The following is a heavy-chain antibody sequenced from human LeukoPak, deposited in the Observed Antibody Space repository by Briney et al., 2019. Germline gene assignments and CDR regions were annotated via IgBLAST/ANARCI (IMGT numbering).Heavy chain of an antibody. V-gene: IGHV3-48*02. Sequence: PGGSLRLSCVASGLTFSTYGMNWVRQAPGKGLEGVSYISHSSDAMYYVDSVRGRFTISRDNAKNSLYLHMNSLRDEDTAVYYCARASRSGYDNWGQGTLVTVSS. D-gene: IGHD3-22*01. CDR1: GLTFSTYG. J-gene: IGHJ4*02. CDR2: ISHSSDAM. CDR3: ARASRSGYDN.